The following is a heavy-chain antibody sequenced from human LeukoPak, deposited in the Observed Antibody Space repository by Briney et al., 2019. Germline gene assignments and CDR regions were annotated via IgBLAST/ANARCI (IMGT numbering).Heavy chain of an antibody. J-gene: IGHJ1*01. V-gene: IGHV3-53*01. CDR1: GFTVSSNY. Sequence: GGSLRLSCAASGFTVSSNYMSWVRQAPGKGLEWVSVIYSGGSTYYADSVKGRFTISRDNSKNTLYLQMNSLRVEDTAVYYCTSWGDTTAEYFQRWGQGTLVTVSS. D-gene: IGHD2-21*02. CDR2: IYSGGST. CDR3: TSWGDTTAEYFQR.